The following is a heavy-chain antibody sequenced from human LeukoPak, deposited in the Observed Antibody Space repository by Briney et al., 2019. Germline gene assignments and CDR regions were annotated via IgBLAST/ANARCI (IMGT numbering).Heavy chain of an antibody. CDR3: ARGGTRGYSPVDY. CDR2: IKQDGSER. J-gene: IGHJ4*02. CDR1: GGSIRSSYYY. V-gene: IGHV3-7*03. Sequence: ETLSLTCTVSGGSIRSSYYYWGWIRQAPGKGLEWVANIKQDGSERNYVDSVKGRSTISRDNAKNSLFLQMNSLRVEDTAVYYCARGGTRGYSPVDYWGQGILVTVSS. D-gene: IGHD5-18*01.